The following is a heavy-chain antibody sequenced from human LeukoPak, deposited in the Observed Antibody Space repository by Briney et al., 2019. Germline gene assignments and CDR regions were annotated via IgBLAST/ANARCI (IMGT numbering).Heavy chain of an antibody. J-gene: IGHJ6*03. CDR1: GYTFTSYD. CDR2: MNPNSGNT. V-gene: IGHV1-8*03. CDR3: ARGRIPGTTGLSSYYMDV. D-gene: IGHD1-7*01. Sequence: ASVKVSCKASGYTFTSYDINWVRQATGQGLEWMGWMNPNSGNTGYAQKFQGGVTITRNTSISTAYMELSSLGSEDTAVYYCARGRIPGTTGLSSYYMDVWGKGTTVTVSS.